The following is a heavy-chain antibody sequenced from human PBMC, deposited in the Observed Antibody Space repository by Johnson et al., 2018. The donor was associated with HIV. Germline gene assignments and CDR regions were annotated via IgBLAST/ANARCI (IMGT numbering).Heavy chain of an antibody. CDR1: GFTVSSNY. V-gene: IGHV3-53*01. CDR2: IYSGGST. CDR3: ARGLGDSSGYTDAFDI. J-gene: IGHJ3*02. D-gene: IGHD3-22*01. Sequence: VQLVESGGGLIQPGGSLRLSCAASGFTVSSNYMSWVRQAPGKGLEWVSVIYSGGSTYYADSVTGRFTISRDNSKNTLYLQMNSLRAEDTAVYYCARGLGDSSGYTDAFDIWGQGAMVTVPS.